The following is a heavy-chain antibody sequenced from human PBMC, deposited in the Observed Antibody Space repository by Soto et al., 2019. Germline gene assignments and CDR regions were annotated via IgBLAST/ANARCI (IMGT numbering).Heavy chain of an antibody. CDR3: ARGGHIAVVTDSFDS. CDR2: ISPDNGNT. V-gene: IGHV1-18*01. Sequence: ASVKVSCKASGYTFTIYGINWVRQAPGQGLEWMGWISPDNGNTNYAQKLQGRVTMTTDTSTSTAYMELRSLRSDDTAVYYCARGGHIAVVTDSFDSWGQGTLVTVSS. D-gene: IGHD2-21*02. CDR1: GYTFTIYG. J-gene: IGHJ4*02.